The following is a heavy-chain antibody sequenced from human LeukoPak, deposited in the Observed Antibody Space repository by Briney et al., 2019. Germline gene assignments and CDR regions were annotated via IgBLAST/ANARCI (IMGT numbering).Heavy chain of an antibody. V-gene: IGHV1-2*02. CDR2: INPNSGGT. J-gene: IGHJ4*02. CDR1: GYTFTGYY. Sequence: RASVKVSCRASGYTFTGYYMHGVRQAPGQGLEWMGWINPNSGGTNYAQKFQGRGTMTRDTSISTAYMELRRLRSDDTAVYYCARAPYYDFWSGYYKVDNFDYWGQGTLVTVSS. CDR3: ARAPYYDFWSGYYKVDNFDY. D-gene: IGHD3-3*01.